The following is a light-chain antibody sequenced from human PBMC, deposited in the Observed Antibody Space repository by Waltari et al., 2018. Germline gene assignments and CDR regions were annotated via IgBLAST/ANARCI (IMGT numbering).Light chain of an antibody. CDR2: DTS. V-gene: IGKV3-11*01. J-gene: IGKJ2*01. CDR1: QSVSTY. CDR3: QQRRKWRT. Sequence: EVVLTQSPATLSLSPGDRATLSCRASQSVSTYLAWYQQKPGQAPRLLIFDTSNRATGIPARFSGSGSGTDFSLTISSLEPEEFAVYYCQQRRKWRTFGQGTKLEI.